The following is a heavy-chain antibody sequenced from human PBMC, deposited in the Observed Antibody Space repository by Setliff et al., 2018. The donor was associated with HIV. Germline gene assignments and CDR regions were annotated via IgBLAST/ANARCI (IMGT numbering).Heavy chain of an antibody. Sequence: ASVKVSCKASGGTFSSYAISWVRQAPGQGLEWMGGIIPIFGTANYAQNFQGRVTITADESTSTAYMELSSLRSEDTAVYYCARCRDYGSGLRKDWFDPWGQGTLVTVSS. CDR3: ARCRDYGSGLRKDWFDP. D-gene: IGHD3-10*01. J-gene: IGHJ5*02. CDR1: GGTFSSYA. CDR2: IIPIFGTA. V-gene: IGHV1-69*13.